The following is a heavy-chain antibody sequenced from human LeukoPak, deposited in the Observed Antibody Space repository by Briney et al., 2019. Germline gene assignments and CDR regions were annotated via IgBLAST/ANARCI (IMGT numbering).Heavy chain of an antibody. D-gene: IGHD3-10*01. CDR1: VGSISSSSYY. CDR2: IYYTGST. CDR3: ARGSGSSAGLDF. Sequence: PSETLSLTCTVSVGSISSSSYYWGWIRQPPGKGLEWIGSIYYTGSTYYNPSLKSRVTISVDTSKNQFSLKLTSVTAADTAVYYCARGSGSSAGLDFWGQGTLVTVSS. V-gene: IGHV4-39*01. J-gene: IGHJ4*02.